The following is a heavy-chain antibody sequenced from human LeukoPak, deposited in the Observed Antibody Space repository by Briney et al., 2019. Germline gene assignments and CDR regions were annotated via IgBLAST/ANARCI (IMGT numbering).Heavy chain of an antibody. CDR2: IRYDGSNE. CDR3: ARGSEVPAAPLDY. J-gene: IGHJ4*02. V-gene: IGHV3-30*02. Sequence: PGGSLRLSCPTSGFNFNTFGMHWVRQAPGKGLEWVAFIRYDGSNEYYADGVKGRFTISRDNSKNTLYLQMNSLRAEDTAVYYCARGSEVPAAPLDYWGQGTLVTVSS. D-gene: IGHD2-2*01. CDR1: GFNFNTFG.